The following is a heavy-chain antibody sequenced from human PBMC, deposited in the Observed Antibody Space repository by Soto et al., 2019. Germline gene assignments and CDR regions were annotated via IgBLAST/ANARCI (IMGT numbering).Heavy chain of an antibody. Sequence: NHPGPLALRCTVSDGSVRSSYWSWFRSPPGKGLEWIGYIYYSGSTNYNPSLKSRVTISVDTSKSQFSLKLSSVTAADTAVYYCARDKSRWYYDSSCYDAFDTRGQGTMVTVSS. D-gene: IGHD3-22*01. CDR3: ARDKSRWYYDSSCYDAFDT. V-gene: IGHV4-59*02. CDR1: DGSVRSSY. CDR2: IYYSGST. J-gene: IGHJ3*02.